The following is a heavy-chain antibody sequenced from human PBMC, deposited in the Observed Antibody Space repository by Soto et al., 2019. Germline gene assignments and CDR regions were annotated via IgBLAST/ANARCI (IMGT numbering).Heavy chain of an antibody. CDR2: ISYDGSNT. Sequence: QVQLVESGGGVVQPGRSLRLSCAASGFTFSSYGMHWVRQAPGKGLEWVAIISYDGSNTYYADSVKGRFTIYRDNSKNTLYMQMNSLRAEDTLVYYCAKEGGLSGSYYISSSYYFDYWGQGALGTVSS. J-gene: IGHJ4*02. CDR3: AKEGGLSGSYYISSSYYFDY. D-gene: IGHD1-26*01. V-gene: IGHV3-30*18. CDR1: GFTFSSYG.